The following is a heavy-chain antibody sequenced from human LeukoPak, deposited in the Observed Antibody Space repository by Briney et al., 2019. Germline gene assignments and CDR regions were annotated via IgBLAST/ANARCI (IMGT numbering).Heavy chain of an antibody. Sequence: GGSLRLSCEASGFTFSSYWMSWVRQAPGKGLEWVATIKQDGSEKYYVDSVKGRFTISRDNAKNSLYLQMNSLRAEDTAVYYCARDRGITIFGVLTYWGQGTLVTVSS. J-gene: IGHJ4*02. V-gene: IGHV3-7*01. CDR1: GFTFSSYW. CDR2: IKQDGSEK. CDR3: ARDRGITIFGVLTY. D-gene: IGHD3-3*01.